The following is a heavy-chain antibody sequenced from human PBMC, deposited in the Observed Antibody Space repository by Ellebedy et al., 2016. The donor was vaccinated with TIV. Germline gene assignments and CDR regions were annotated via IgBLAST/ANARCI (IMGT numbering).Heavy chain of an antibody. J-gene: IGHJ5*02. V-gene: IGHV3-74*01. CDR2: INSDGSST. Sequence: GGSLRLSCAASGFTFSSYWMHWVRQAPGKGLVWVSRINSDGSSTTYADSVKGRFTISRDNAKNTLYLQMNSLRAEDTAVYYCAATKETSYDFWSGYNGINNWFDPWGQGTLVTVSS. CDR3: AATKETSYDFWSGYNGINNWFDP. CDR1: GFTFSSYW. D-gene: IGHD3-3*01.